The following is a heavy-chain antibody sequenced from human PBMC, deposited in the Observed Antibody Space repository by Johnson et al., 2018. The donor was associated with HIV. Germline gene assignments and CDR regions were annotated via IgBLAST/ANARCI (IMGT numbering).Heavy chain of an antibody. D-gene: IGHD6-13*01. V-gene: IGHV3-66*01. Sequence: VQLVESGGTVVRPGGSLRLSCAASGFTVSSNYMSWVRQAPGKGLEWVSVIYSGGSNKYYADSVKGRFTISRDNSKNTLYLQMNSLRAEDTAVYYCAISPEYSSSWFGAFDIWGQGTMVTVSS. CDR1: GFTVSSNY. CDR2: IYSGGSNK. CDR3: AISPEYSSSWFGAFDI. J-gene: IGHJ3*02.